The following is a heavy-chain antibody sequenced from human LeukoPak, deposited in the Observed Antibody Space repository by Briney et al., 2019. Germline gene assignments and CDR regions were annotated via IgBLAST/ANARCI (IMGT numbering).Heavy chain of an antibody. D-gene: IGHD3-9*01. J-gene: IGHJ4*02. CDR3: ARLNYDILTGFRY. Sequence: PSETLSLTCTVSGGSISSGSYYWSWIRQPPGKGLEWIGYIYYSGSTHYNPSLKSRVTISVDTSKNQFSLKLSSVTAADTAVYYCARLNYDILTGFRYWGRGTLVTVSS. CDR2: IYYSGST. V-gene: IGHV4-30-4*08. CDR1: GGSISSGSYY.